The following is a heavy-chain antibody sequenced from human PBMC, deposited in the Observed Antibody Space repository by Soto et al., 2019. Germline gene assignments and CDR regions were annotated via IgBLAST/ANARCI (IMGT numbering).Heavy chain of an antibody. D-gene: IGHD3-10*01. CDR1: GGTFSSYT. Sequence: QVQLVQSGAEVKKPGSSVKVSCKASGGTFSSYTISWVRQAPGQGLEWMGRIIPILGIANYAQKFQGRVSITADKSTSTAYMELSSLRSEDTAVYYCRIYYSCSGSSLFDYWGQGTLVTVSS. CDR2: IIPILGIA. V-gene: IGHV1-69*02. J-gene: IGHJ4*02. CDR3: RIYYSCSGSSLFDY.